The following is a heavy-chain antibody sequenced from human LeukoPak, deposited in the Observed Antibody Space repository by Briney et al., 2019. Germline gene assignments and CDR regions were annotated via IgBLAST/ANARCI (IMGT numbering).Heavy chain of an antibody. CDR3: ARVGDYNDSNAYSVNAFDI. D-gene: IGHD3-22*01. J-gene: IGHJ3*02. Sequence: GGSLRLSCAASGFTFSDHYMDWVRQAPGKGLEWVGRIRNKAKSYTTEYAASVKGRFTISRDDSKNSLYLQMNSLKTEDSAVYYCARVGDYNDSNAYSVNAFDIWGQGTMVTVSS. V-gene: IGHV3-72*01. CDR2: IRNKAKSYTT. CDR1: GFTFSDHY.